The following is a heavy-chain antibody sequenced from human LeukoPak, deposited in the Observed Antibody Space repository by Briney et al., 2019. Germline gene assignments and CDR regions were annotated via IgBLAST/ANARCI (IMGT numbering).Heavy chain of an antibody. CDR1: GFTFSGYG. D-gene: IGHD5-18*01. V-gene: IGHV3-30*03. Sequence: GGSLRLSCTASGFTFSGYGMHWVRQAPGMGLEWVAIISYDGSNTFYGDSVKGRFTISRDNSKKTLYLQMNSLRTEDTAVYYCATYSHGYRDFDYWGQGTLVTVSS. J-gene: IGHJ4*02. CDR3: ATYSHGYRDFDY. CDR2: ISYDGSNT.